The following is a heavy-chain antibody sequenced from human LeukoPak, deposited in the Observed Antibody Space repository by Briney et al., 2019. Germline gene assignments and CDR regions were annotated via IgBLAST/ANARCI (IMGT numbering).Heavy chain of an antibody. D-gene: IGHD3-22*01. J-gene: IGHJ4*02. Sequence: PGGSLRLSCTASGFTFSGYSMNWIRQAPGKGLEWVSSFGTRSTSIYHAGSMKGRFAISRDNAKNSLYLQMNSLRAEDTALYYCAREVSEGFDFWGQGTLVTVSS. CDR1: GFTFSGYS. CDR3: AREVSEGFDF. V-gene: IGHV3-21*01. CDR2: FGTRSTSI.